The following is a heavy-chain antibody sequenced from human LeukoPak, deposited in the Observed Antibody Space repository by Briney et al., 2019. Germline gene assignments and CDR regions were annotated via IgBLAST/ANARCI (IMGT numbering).Heavy chain of an antibody. J-gene: IGHJ3*02. D-gene: IGHD4/OR15-4a*01. Sequence: PSETLSLTCTASGGSINNYYWTWIRQPAGKGLEWIGRIYTSGSTNYNPSLKSRVTISVDTSKNQFSLKLSSVTAADTAVYYCVRAEPYGPIGGAFDIWGQGTMVTVSS. CDR2: IYTSGST. V-gene: IGHV4-4*07. CDR1: GGSINNYY. CDR3: VRAEPYGPIGGAFDI.